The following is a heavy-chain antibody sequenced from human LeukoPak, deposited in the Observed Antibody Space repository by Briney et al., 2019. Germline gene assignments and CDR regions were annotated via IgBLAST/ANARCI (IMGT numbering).Heavy chain of an antibody. D-gene: IGHD3-10*01. CDR3: TRVSVRGVPNYY. V-gene: IGHV3-49*04. J-gene: IGHJ4*02. CDR2: IRSKAYGGTT. Sequence: PGGSLRLSCTASVFTFGVYAMSWVRQAPGKGGEWVGFIRSKAYGGTTEYAASVKGRFTISRDDSKSIAYLQINSLKTEDTAVYYCTRVSVRGVPNYYWGQGTLVTVSS. CDR1: VFTFGVYA.